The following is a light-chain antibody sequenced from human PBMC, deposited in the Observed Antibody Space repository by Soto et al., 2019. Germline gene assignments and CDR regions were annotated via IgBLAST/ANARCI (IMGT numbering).Light chain of an antibody. CDR1: QSVSSN. J-gene: IGKJ1*01. CDR2: GAS. CDR3: QQYNNWPPWT. Sequence: EIVMTQSPATLSVSPGERATLSCRASQSVSSNLAWDQQKPGQAPRLLIYGASTRATGIPARFSGSGSGTEFTLTKSSLQSEDFAVYYCQQYNNWPPWTFGQGTKVEIK. V-gene: IGKV3-15*01.